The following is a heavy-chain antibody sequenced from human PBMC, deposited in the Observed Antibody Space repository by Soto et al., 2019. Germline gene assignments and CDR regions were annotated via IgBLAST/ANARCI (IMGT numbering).Heavy chain of an antibody. CDR3: ARDGDGRMTTNPYYYNGMDV. CDR1: GGSPGSYY. D-gene: IGHD4-4*01. J-gene: IGHJ6*02. CDR2: VFYTGRA. V-gene: IGHV4-59*01. Sequence: SETLSLTCTVSGGSPGSYYWSWIRQPQGKGMEWIGYVFYTGRANYNASLKSRVSISLDTSNYKFSLKLSSVTAADTAVYYCARDGDGRMTTNPYYYNGMDVWGPGTTVTVSS.